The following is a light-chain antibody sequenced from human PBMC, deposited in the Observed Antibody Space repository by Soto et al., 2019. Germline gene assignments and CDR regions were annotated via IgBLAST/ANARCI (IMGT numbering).Light chain of an antibody. Sequence: QSVLTQPPSVSAAPGQKVTISCSGSSSNIGNNYVSWYQQLPGTAPKLLIYDNNKRPSGIPDRFSGSKSGTSDTLDITGLQTGDEADYYCGTWDSSLSAGEVFGTGTKVTV. CDR2: DNN. CDR1: SSNIGNNY. J-gene: IGLJ1*01. CDR3: GTWDSSLSAGEV. V-gene: IGLV1-51*01.